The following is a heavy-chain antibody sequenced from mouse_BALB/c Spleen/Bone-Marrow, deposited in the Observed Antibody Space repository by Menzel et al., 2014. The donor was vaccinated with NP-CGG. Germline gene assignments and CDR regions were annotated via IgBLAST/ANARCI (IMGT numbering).Heavy chain of an antibody. D-gene: IGHD2-4*01. V-gene: IGHV5-9-2*01. CDR3: ARHAYYDQTEVSFVY. CDR2: ISGGSSST. J-gene: IGHJ3*01. Sequence: LKESGGGLVKSGGALKLSCAASGFSFNSYGMSWGRQTPEKRLGRVGTISGGSSSTFYPDSVKGRFTISRDNAKNNLYLQLSSLRSEDTALYYCARHAYYDQTEVSFVYWGQGTLVTVSA. CDR1: GFSFNSYG.